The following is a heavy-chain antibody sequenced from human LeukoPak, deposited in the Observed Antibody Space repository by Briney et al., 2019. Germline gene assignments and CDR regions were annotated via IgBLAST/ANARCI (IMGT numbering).Heavy chain of an antibody. CDR3: ARGPSSGYYYGWFDP. CDR2: ISSNGGST. Sequence: GGSLRLSCAASGFTFSSYAMHWVRQAPGKGLEYASAISSNGGSTYYANSVKGRFTISRDNSKNTLYLQMGSLRAEDMAVYYCARGPSSGYYYGWFDPWGQGTLVTVSS. D-gene: IGHD3-22*01. CDR1: GFTFSSYA. J-gene: IGHJ5*02. V-gene: IGHV3-64*01.